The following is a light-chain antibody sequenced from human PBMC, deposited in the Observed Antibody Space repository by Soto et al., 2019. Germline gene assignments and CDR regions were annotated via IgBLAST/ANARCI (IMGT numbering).Light chain of an antibody. CDR3: QQYNNWPPT. CDR1: QNISSW. Sequence: DIQMTQSPSTLSPSVGDRVTITCRASQNISSWLAWYQQKPGKAPKVLIYAASTLQAGVPSRFSGSGSGTDFTLTISSLQSEDFAVYYCQQYNNWPPTFGQGTKVDI. V-gene: IGKV1-5*01. J-gene: IGKJ1*01. CDR2: AAS.